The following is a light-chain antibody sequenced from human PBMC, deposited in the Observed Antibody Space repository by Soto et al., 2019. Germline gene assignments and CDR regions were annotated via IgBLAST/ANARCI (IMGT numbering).Light chain of an antibody. CDR3: QQYNSYSTWT. V-gene: IGKV1-5*01. Sequence: DIQMTQSPSTLSASVGDRVTITCRASQSISRYLAWYQQKAGKAPKVLIWDASTLESGVPSRFSGSGSGTDFTLTISSLQPDDFAIYYCQQYNSYSTWTFGQGTRVEIK. CDR2: DAS. J-gene: IGKJ1*01. CDR1: QSISRY.